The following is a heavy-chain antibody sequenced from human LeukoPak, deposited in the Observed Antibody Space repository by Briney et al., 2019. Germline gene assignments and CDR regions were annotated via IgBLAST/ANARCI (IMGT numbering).Heavy chain of an antibody. CDR2: IYSTGRV. CDR1: AVSITSGTYY. J-gene: IGHJ4*02. Sequence: SETLSLTCTVSAVSITSGTYYWTWIRQPAGKGLEWIGRIYSTGRVNYNPSLKSQVTMLLDTSKNHISLKLTSVTAADTAIYFCARASETAMVTLWGQGTLVTVSS. V-gene: IGHV4-61*02. D-gene: IGHD5-18*01. CDR3: ARASETAMVTL.